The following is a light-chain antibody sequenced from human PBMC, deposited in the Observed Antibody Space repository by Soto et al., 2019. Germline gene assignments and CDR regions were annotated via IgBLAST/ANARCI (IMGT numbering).Light chain of an antibody. CDR2: DAS. V-gene: IGKV3-11*01. Sequence: EIVLTQSPATPSLSPGERATLSCRASQSVSSYLAWYQQKPGQAPRLLIYDASNRATGIPARFSGSGSGTDFTLTISSLQPEDFATYYCQLSYSAPWTFGQGTKVDIK. CDR1: QSVSSY. CDR3: QLSYSAPWT. J-gene: IGKJ1*01.